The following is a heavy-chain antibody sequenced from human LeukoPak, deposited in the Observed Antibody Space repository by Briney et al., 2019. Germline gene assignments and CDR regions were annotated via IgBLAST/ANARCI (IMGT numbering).Heavy chain of an antibody. J-gene: IGHJ4*02. CDR1: GFTFSSFS. Sequence: GGSLRLSCVASGFTFSSFSKHGVRQAPGNGLEWVAVISHDGSHKSYADSVRGRFTISRDNSKNTLSLQMNTLRPEDTALFYCARDPNRLADYGGDYFDHWGQGTLVTVSS. V-gene: IGHV3-30*04. CDR3: ARDPNRLADYGGDYFDH. D-gene: IGHD4-23*01. CDR2: ISHDGSHK.